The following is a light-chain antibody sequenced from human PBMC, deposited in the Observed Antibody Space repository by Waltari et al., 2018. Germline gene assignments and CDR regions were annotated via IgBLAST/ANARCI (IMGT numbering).Light chain of an antibody. Sequence: ETVLTQSPGTLSLSPADRPTLPCRASPSISSNFLAWYQQRPGQTPRLLIYSVSKRAPGSPARFSGSGSGTDFTLTITRLEPEDGAVYYCQQYYTSPRTFGGGTKVEVK. V-gene: IGKV3-20*01. J-gene: IGKJ4*01. CDR1: PSISSNF. CDR3: QQYYTSPRT. CDR2: SVS.